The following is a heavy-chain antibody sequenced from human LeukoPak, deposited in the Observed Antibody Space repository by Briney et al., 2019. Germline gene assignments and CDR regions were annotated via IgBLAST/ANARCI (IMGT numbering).Heavy chain of an antibody. V-gene: IGHV1-69*01. Sequence: SVKVSCKASRDTFSSYAISWVRQAPEQGLEWMGGIFPIFGTANYAQKFQGRVTITADESTSTAYMELSSLRSEDTAVYYCTIVVVTATFDYWGRGTGVSV. CDR2: IFPIFGTA. CDR1: RDTFSSYA. D-gene: IGHD2-21*02. CDR3: TIVVVTATFDY. J-gene: IGHJ4*02.